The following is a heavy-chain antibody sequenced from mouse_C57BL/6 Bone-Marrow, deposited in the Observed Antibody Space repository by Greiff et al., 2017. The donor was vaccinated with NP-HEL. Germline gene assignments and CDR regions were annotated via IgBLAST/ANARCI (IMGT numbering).Heavy chain of an antibody. CDR3: ARWAAQAIAY. D-gene: IGHD3-2*02. J-gene: IGHJ3*01. Sequence: QVQLQQPGAELVKPGASVKLSCKASGYTFTSYWMQWVKQRPGQGLEWIGEIDPSDSYTNYNQKFKGKATLTVDTSSSTAYMQLSSLTAEDSGVYYCARWAAQAIAYWGQGTLVTVSA. CDR2: IDPSDSYT. V-gene: IGHV1-50*01. CDR1: GYTFTSYW.